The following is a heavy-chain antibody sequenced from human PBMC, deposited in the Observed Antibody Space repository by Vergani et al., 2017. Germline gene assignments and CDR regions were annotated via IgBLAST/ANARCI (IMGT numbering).Heavy chain of an antibody. CDR3: AKEGGGYCSGGTCYPEY. D-gene: IGHD2-15*01. CDR1: GFTFNSYG. V-gene: IGHV3-30*02. CDR2: IRSDESRR. J-gene: IGHJ4*02. Sequence: QVQLVESGGGVVQPGGSLRLSCAASGFTFNSYGMHWVRQAPGKGLEWVASIRSDESRRYYGESMEGPFTISRDNSKNTLYLQMKSLRPEDTAVSYCAKEGGGYCSGGTCYPEYWGQGTLVIVSS.